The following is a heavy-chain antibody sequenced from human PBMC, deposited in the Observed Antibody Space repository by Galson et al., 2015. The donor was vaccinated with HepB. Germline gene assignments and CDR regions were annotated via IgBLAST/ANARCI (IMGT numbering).Heavy chain of an antibody. Sequence: SLRLSCAASGFTFSDYYMSWIRQAPGKGLEWVSYISSSSSYTNYADSVKGRFTISRDNAKNSLYLQMNSLRAEDTAVYYCARDRLGYCSGGSCYLLGSDYWGQGTLVTVSS. V-gene: IGHV3-11*06. CDR1: GFTFSDYY. J-gene: IGHJ4*02. D-gene: IGHD2-15*01. CDR3: ARDRLGYCSGGSCYLLGSDY. CDR2: ISSSSSYT.